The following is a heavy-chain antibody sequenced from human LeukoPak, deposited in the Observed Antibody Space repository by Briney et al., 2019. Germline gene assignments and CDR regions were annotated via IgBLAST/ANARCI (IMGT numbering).Heavy chain of an antibody. CDR3: ARDKSGSYFDY. J-gene: IGHJ4*02. CDR2: IYTSGTT. CDR1: GDSISSYY. Sequence: SETLSLTCTVSGDSISSYYWTWIRQPAGKGLEWIGLIYTSGTTNYNPSLDSRVTMSLDTSKNQFSLKLTSVTAADTAVYYCARDKSGSYFDYWGQGTLVTVSS. D-gene: IGHD1-26*01. V-gene: IGHV4-4*07.